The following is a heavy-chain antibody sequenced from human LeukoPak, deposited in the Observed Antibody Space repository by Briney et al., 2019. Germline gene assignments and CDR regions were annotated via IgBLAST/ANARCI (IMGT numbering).Heavy chain of an antibody. V-gene: IGHV3-53*01. Sequence: GGSLRLSCAASGFTVSSNYMSWVRQAPGKGLEWVSIIYSGGSTFYADSVKGRFTISRDNSKKTLYLQMNSLRAEDTAVYYCARGGSYLSAFDIWDQGTMVTVSS. CDR1: GFTVSSNY. J-gene: IGHJ3*02. CDR3: ARGGSYLSAFDI. CDR2: IYSGGST. D-gene: IGHD1-26*01.